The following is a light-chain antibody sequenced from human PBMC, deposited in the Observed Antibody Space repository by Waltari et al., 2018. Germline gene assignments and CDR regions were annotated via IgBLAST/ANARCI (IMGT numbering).Light chain of an antibody. Sequence: DIQMTQSPSSLSASVGDTVTITCRASQSITTYLNWYQQKPGKAPELLIYAASTVQSGVPSRFSGSGSGTEFTLTISSLQPEDLATDYCQQSYSTPHMYTFGQGTKLEIK. CDR1: QSITTY. CDR3: QQSYSTPHMYT. J-gene: IGKJ2*01. CDR2: AAS. V-gene: IGKV1-39*01.